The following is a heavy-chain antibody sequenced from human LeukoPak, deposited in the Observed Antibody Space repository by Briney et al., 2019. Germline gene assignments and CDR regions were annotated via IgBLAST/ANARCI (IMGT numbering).Heavy chain of an antibody. D-gene: IGHD6-13*01. Sequence: GGSLRLSCAASGFTFSSYGMHWVRQAPGKGLEWVSFISYDGSNKYYADSVKGRFTISRDNSKNTLYLQMNSLRAEDTAVYYCAKRMWQQLFTFDYWGQGTLVTVSS. CDR2: ISYDGSNK. V-gene: IGHV3-30*18. CDR3: AKRMWQQLFTFDY. J-gene: IGHJ4*02. CDR1: GFTFSSYG.